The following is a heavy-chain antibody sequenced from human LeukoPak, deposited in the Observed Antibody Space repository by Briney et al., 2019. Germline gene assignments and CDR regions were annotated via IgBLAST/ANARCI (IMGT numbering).Heavy chain of an antibody. CDR2: ISGTGNYI. J-gene: IGHJ4*02. D-gene: IGHD2-15*01. V-gene: IGHV3-23*01. CDR1: GFTSDFDKYA. Sequence: GGSLRLSCEASGFTSDFDKYAMSWVRQAPGKGLEWVSEISGTGNYIYYADSVKGRFTISRDNSKNTLYLQMNSLRAEDTAVYYCAKGRVVVAATRYFDYWGQGTLVTVSS. CDR3: AKGRVVVAATRYFDY.